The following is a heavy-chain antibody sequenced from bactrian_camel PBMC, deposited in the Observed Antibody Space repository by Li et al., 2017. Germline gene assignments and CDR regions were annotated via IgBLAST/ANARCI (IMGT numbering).Heavy chain of an antibody. J-gene: IGHJ4*01. Sequence: QLVESGGGSVQAGGSLRLSCVVSGYAYSDGYCLGWFRQAPGKEREGVAQMYPGESSTYYADSVKGRFTISHDNAKSTLYLQMNSLKPEDTAMYYCVADCELRYGHFDFNIGSRGQGTQVTVS. CDR3: VADCELRYGHFDFNIGS. V-gene: IGHV3S28*01. D-gene: IGHD2*01. CDR2: MYPGESST. CDR1: GYAYSDGYC.